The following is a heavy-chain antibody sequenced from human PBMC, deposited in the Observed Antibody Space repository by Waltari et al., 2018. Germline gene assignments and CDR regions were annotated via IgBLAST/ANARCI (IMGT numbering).Heavy chain of an antibody. J-gene: IGHJ4*02. D-gene: IGHD3-22*01. CDR1: GFPFENHA. CDR2: FSWNSGKT. Sequence: EVQLVESGGDLVQPGRSLRLSLSASGFPFENHALNLVRQSPGKGLEWVSSFSWNSGKTAYADSAKGRFTISRDTAKNSLYLQMNSLRAEDTAFYYCTRKRTTYYDSNGGAFFDYWGQGTLVTVSS. V-gene: IGHV3-9*01. CDR3: TRKRTTYYDSNGGAFFDY.